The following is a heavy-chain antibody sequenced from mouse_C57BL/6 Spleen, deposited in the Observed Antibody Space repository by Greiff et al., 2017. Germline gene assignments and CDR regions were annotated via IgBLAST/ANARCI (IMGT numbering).Heavy chain of an antibody. V-gene: IGHV6-3*01. Sequence: EVKVEESGGGLVQPGGSMKLSCVASGFTFSNYWMNWVRQSPEKGLEWVAQIRLKSDNYATHYAESVKGRFTISRDDSKSSVYLQMNNLRAEDTGIYYCTGGNNYFYWYFDVWGTGTTVTVSS. J-gene: IGHJ1*03. CDR1: GFTFSNYW. CDR3: TGGNNYFYWYFDV. D-gene: IGHD1-3*01. CDR2: IRLKSDNYAT.